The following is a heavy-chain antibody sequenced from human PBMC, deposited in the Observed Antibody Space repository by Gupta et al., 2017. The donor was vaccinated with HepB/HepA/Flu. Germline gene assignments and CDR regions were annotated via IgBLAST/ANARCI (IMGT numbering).Heavy chain of an antibody. CDR3: ATIEGLIGTT. V-gene: IGHV1-2*06. D-gene: IGHD1-14*01. J-gene: IGHJ4*02. Sequence: VHLVQSGAEVQKPGASMKVSCKASGYTFPNYYVHWLRQVPGQGPEWMGRINPNNGDTVYAHNFQGRVTMTTDTSITTAYLDLSRLRIDDTAIYYCATIEGLIGTTWGQGALVTISS. CDR2: INPNNGDT. CDR1: GYTFPNYY.